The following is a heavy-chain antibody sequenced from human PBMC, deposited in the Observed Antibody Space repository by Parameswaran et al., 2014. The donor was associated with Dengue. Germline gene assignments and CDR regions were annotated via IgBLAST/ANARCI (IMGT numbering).Heavy chain of an antibody. D-gene: IGHD6-13*01. Sequence: WVRQAPGQGLEWMGWINPNSGGTNYAQKFQGRVTMTRDTSISTVYMELSRLRSDDTAVYYCARVEEWQQLSDYYFDYWGQGTLVTVSS. V-gene: IGHV1-2*02. CDR2: INPNSGGT. CDR3: ARVEEWQQLSDYYFDY. J-gene: IGHJ4*02.